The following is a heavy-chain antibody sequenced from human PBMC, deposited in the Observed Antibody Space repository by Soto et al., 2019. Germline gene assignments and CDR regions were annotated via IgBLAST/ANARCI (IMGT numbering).Heavy chain of an antibody. J-gene: IGHJ4*02. CDR3: ARVARGVPAHY. V-gene: IGHV4-34*01. CDR2: INHSGST. CDR1: GGSFSGYY. D-gene: IGHD2-2*01. Sequence: SETLSLTCAVYGGSFSGYYWSWIRQPPGKGLEWIGEINHSGSTNYNPSLKSRVTISVDTSKNQFSLKLSSVTAADTAVYYCARVARGVPAHYWGQGTLVTVSS.